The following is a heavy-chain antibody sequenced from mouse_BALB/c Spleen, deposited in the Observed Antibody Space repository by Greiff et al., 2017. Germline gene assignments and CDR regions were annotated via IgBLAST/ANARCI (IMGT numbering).Heavy chain of an antibody. CDR1: GFNIKDTY. Sequence: EVQLQQSGAELVKPGASVKLSCTASGFNIKDTYMHWVKQRPEKGLEWIGRIDPANGNTKYDPKFQGKATITADTSSNTAYLQLSSLTSEDTAVYYCARGGGSSPFAYWGQGTLVTVSA. V-gene: IGHV14-3*02. CDR3: ARGGGSSPFAY. D-gene: IGHD1-1*01. J-gene: IGHJ3*01. CDR2: IDPANGNT.